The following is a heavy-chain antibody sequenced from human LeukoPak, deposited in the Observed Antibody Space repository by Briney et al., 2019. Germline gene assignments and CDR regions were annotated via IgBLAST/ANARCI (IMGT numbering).Heavy chain of an antibody. V-gene: IGHV4-34*01. D-gene: IGHD2/OR15-2a*01. J-gene: IGHJ3*02. CDR2: INHSGST. CDR3: AKDRSLNSEDAFDI. CDR1: GGSFSGYY. Sequence: SETLSLTCAVYGGSFSGYYWSWIRQPPGKGLEWIGEINHSGSTNYNPSLKSRVTISVDTSKNQFSLKLSSVTAADTAVYYCAKDRSLNSEDAFDIWGQGTMVTVSS.